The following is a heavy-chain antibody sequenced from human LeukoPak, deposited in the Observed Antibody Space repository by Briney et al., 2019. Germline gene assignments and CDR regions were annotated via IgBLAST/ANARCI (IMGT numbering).Heavy chain of an antibody. V-gene: IGHV5-51*01. J-gene: IGHJ4*02. D-gene: IGHD2-2*01. Sequence: GESLKISCKGSGYSFSSYWIGWVRQMPGKGLEWMGIIYPGDSDTRDSPPFQGQVTISADKSISTAYLQWSSLKASDTAMYYCARPTCCSSTSCYDYWGQGTLVTVSS. CDR2: IYPGDSDT. CDR3: ARPTCCSSTSCYDY. CDR1: GYSFSSYW.